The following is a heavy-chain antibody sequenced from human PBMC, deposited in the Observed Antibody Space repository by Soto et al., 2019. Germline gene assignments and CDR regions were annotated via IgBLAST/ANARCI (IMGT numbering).Heavy chain of an antibody. V-gene: IGHV3-23*01. CDR2: ISGSGDST. Sequence: EVQLLESGGGLVQPGGSLRLSCAASGFTFNNNAMSWVRQGPGKGLEWVSGISGSGDSTHYADSVKGRFTISRDNSKNTLYLQMNSLRAEDTALYYCARSTRYSSPHGPTKWFDPWGLGTLVAVSS. D-gene: IGHD6-19*01. CDR3: ARSTRYSSPHGPTKWFDP. J-gene: IGHJ5*02. CDR1: GFTFNNNA.